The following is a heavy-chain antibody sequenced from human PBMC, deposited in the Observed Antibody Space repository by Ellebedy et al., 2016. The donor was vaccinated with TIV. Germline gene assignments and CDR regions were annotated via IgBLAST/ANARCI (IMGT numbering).Heavy chain of an antibody. Sequence: PGGSLRLSCAASGFTFSTSWMSWVRQPPGKGLEWVANIKQDGSEKYYLDSVKGRFTISRDNAKTSLYLQMNSLRAEDTAVYYCARLAYASLDYWGQGTLVTVSS. D-gene: IGHD2-8*01. J-gene: IGHJ4*02. CDR3: ARLAYASLDY. CDR1: GFTFSTSW. V-gene: IGHV3-7*01. CDR2: IKQDGSEK.